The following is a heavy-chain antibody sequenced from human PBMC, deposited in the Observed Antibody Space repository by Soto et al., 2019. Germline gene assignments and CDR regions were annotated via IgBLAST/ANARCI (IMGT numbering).Heavy chain of an antibody. CDR3: ARDPSPLITMVRGVPT. D-gene: IGHD3-10*01. Sequence: SQTLSLTCAISGDSVSRNSAAWNWIRQSPSRGLEWLGRTYYRSKWYNDYAVSVKSRITINPDTSKNQFSLQLNSVTPEDTAVYYCARDPSPLITMVRGVPTWGQGTLVTVSS. CDR1: GDSVSRNSAA. CDR2: TYYRSKWYN. J-gene: IGHJ5*02. V-gene: IGHV6-1*01.